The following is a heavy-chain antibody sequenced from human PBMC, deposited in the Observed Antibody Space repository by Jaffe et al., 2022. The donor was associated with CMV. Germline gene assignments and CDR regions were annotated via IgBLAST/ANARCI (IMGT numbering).Heavy chain of an antibody. J-gene: IGHJ1*01. V-gene: IGHV1-2*04. CDR3: ARGESYDFWSGYYWVFQH. CDR1: GYTFTGYY. Sequence: QVQLVQSGAEVKKPGASVKVSCKASGYTFTGYYMHWVRQAPGQGLEWMGWINPNSGGTNYAQKFQGWVTMTRDTSISTAYMELSRLRSDDTAVYYCARGESYDFWSGYYWVFQHWGQGTLVTVSS. D-gene: IGHD3-3*01. CDR2: INPNSGGT.